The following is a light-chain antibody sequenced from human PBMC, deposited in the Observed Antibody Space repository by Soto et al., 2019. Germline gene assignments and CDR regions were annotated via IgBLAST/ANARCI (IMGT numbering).Light chain of an antibody. CDR2: AAS. CDR1: HNIVTS. J-gene: IGKJ5*01. CDR3: QQTFNTPRT. V-gene: IGKV1-39*01. Sequence: DIQMTQSPSSLSASVGDRVIITCRASHNIVTSLNWYQQKPGQAPKLLIYAASSLQSGVPSRFTGSSSGTSFSLTIANLQPGDFATYYCQQTFNTPRTFGQGTRLEI.